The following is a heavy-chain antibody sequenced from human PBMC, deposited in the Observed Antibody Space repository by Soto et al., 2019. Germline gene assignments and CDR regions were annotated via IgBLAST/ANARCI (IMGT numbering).Heavy chain of an antibody. J-gene: IGHJ4*02. CDR2: ISYDGTNK. CDR3: ARDPKTSGGQYLAFNYFDS. Sequence: QVQLVESGGGVVQPGRSLRLSCAESGFSFSISPMHWVRQAPGKGPEWVALISYDGTNKFYADSVKGRFTISRDNSKSTLYLQVDSLRPEDEAVYYCARDPKTSGGQYLAFNYFDSWGQGTLVTVSS. V-gene: IGHV3-30-3*01. CDR1: GFSFSISP. D-gene: IGHD2-2*01.